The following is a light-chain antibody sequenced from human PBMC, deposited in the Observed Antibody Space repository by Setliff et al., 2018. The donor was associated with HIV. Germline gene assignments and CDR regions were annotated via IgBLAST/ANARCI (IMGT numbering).Light chain of an antibody. CDR2: DVI. V-gene: IGLV2-14*02. CDR3: SSYTTSSTLYV. J-gene: IGLJ1*01. CDR1: SSDVGSYNL. Sequence: QSALTQPASVSGSPGQSITISCTGTSSDVGSYNLVSWYQQHPGKAPKLMIYDVINRPSGVSNRFSGSRSGNTASLTISGLQVEDEADYYCSSYTTSSTLYVFGPGTKVTVL.